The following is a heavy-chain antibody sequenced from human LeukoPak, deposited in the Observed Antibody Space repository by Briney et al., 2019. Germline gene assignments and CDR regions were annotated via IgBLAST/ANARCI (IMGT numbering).Heavy chain of an antibody. CDR2: IYWDDDK. Sequence: SGPTLVKPTQTLTLTCTFSGFSLSTSGVGVSWIRQPPGKALEWLALIYWDDDKRYSPSLKSRLTITKDTSKNQVVLTMTNMDPVDTATYYCAHWREDSSGWYASDYWGQGTLVTVSS. V-gene: IGHV2-5*02. J-gene: IGHJ4*02. D-gene: IGHD6-19*01. CDR3: AHWREDSSGWYASDY. CDR1: GFSLSTSGVG.